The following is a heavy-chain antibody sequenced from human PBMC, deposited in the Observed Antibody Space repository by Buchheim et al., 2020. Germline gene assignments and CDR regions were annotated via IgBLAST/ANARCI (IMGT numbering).Heavy chain of an antibody. CDR3: ARDRNSVVRPAPFFDY. Sequence: EVQLVESGGGLVQPGGSLRLSCAASGFTFSSYWMSWVRQAPGKGLECVANIKQDGSEKYYVDSVKGRFPISRDSAKNSLYLQMNSLRAEDTAVYYCARDRNSVVRPAPFFDYWGQGTL. D-gene: IGHD4-23*01. CDR2: IKQDGSEK. CDR1: GFTFSSYW. V-gene: IGHV3-7*01. J-gene: IGHJ4*02.